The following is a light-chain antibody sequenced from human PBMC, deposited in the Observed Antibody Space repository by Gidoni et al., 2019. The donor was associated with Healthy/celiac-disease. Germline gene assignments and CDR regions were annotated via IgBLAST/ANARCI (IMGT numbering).Light chain of an antibody. CDR2: GAS. Sequence: ERVLTQSPGTLSLSPGERATLSCRASQSVSSSYLARYQPKPGQAPRLPLSGASSRATGIPDRCSGCGSGSAFTLTIRRLEPVAFALYYCQQYGRSPYTFGQGTKLEIK. CDR3: QQYGRSPYT. V-gene: IGKV3-20*01. CDR1: QSVSSSY. J-gene: IGKJ2*01.